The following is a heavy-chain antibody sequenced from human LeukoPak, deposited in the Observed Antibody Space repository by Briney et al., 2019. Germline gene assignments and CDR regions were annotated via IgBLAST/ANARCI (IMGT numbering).Heavy chain of an antibody. CDR3: ARVGVITIFGVVTNDWFDP. CDR2: INPSGGST. V-gene: IGHV1-46*01. J-gene: IGHJ5*02. CDR1: GYTFTSYY. Sequence: ASVKVSCKASGYTFTSYYMHWVRQAPGQGLEWMGIINPSGGSTSYAQKFQGRVTMTRDTSTSTVYMELSSLRSDDTAVYYCARVGVITIFGVVTNDWFDPWGQGTLVTVSS. D-gene: IGHD3-3*01.